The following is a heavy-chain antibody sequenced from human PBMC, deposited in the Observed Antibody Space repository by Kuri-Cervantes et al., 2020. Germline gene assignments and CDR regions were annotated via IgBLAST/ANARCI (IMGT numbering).Heavy chain of an antibody. V-gene: IGHV1-2*02. CDR3: ARGIPAYCGGDCYHY. CDR2: INPNSGGT. Sequence: ASVKVSCKASGYTFTGYYMHWVRQAPGQGLEWMGWINPNSGGTNYAQKFQGRVTMTRDTSISTAYMKLSRLRSDDTAVYYCARGIPAYCGGDCYHYWGQGTLVTVSS. J-gene: IGHJ4*02. CDR1: GYTFTGYY. D-gene: IGHD2-21*02.